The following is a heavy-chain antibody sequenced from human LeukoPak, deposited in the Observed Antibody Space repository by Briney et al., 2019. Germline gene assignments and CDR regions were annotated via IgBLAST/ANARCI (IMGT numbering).Heavy chain of an antibody. D-gene: IGHD6-19*01. V-gene: IGHV3-23*01. Sequence: GGSLRLSCAASGFTFSSYAMSWVRQAPGEGLEWVSGISATGDNTYYADSVKGRFTISRDNSKNTLYLQMNSLRAEDTAVYYCAKMPVSYSSGWSTFDYWGRGTLVAVSS. J-gene: IGHJ4*02. CDR1: GFTFSSYA. CDR2: ISATGDNT. CDR3: AKMPVSYSSGWSTFDY.